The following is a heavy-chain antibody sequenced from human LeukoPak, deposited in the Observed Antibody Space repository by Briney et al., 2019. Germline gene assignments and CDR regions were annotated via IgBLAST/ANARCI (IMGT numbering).Heavy chain of an antibody. V-gene: IGHV3-11*04. CDR3: ARGDTTVTAYYFDY. Sequence: GGSLRLSCAASGFTFSDYYMSWIRQAPGKGLEWVSYISSSGSTIYYADSVKGRFTISRDNAKNSLYLQLNSLRAEDTAVYYCARGDTTVTAYYFDYWGQGALVTVSS. D-gene: IGHD4-17*01. CDR1: GFTFSDYY. CDR2: ISSSGSTI. J-gene: IGHJ4*02.